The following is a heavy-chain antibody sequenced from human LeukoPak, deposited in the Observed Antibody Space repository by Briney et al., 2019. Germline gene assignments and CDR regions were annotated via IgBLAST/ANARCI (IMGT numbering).Heavy chain of an antibody. CDR3: ARGGAGIVGATHADY. J-gene: IGHJ4*02. V-gene: IGHV3-7*01. Sequence: GGSLRLSCAASGFTFSSYAMSWVRQAPGKGLEWVANIKQDGSEKYYVDSVKGRFTISRDNAKNSLYLQMNSLRAEDTAVYYCARGGAGIVGATHADYWGQGTLVTVSS. D-gene: IGHD1-26*01. CDR2: IKQDGSEK. CDR1: GFTFSSYA.